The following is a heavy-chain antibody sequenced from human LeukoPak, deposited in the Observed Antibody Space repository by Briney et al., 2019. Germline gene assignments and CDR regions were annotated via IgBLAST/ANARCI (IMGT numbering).Heavy chain of an antibody. CDR1: GFTFSAHW. D-gene: IGHD2-21*01. CDR2: IKEDGSEK. CDR3: ARDLYSQY. J-gene: IGHJ4*02. Sequence: GGSLRLSCAASGFTFSAHWMSWVRQAPGKGLEWVTNIKEDGSEKYYVDSVKGRFTISRDIAKNSLYLQMNSLRAEDTAVYYCARDLYSQYWGQGTLVTVSS. V-gene: IGHV3-7*01.